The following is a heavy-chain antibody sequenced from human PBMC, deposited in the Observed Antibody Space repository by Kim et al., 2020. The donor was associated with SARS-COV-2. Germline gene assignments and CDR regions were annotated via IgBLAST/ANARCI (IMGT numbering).Heavy chain of an antibody. D-gene: IGHD5-18*01. Sequence: SVKVSCKASGGTFSSYAISWVRQAPGQGLEWMGGIIPIFGTANYAQKFQGRVTITADESTSTAYMELSSLRSEDTAVYYCARVGYSYGYGFGNYYYYGMDVWGQGTTVTVSS. J-gene: IGHJ6*02. V-gene: IGHV1-69*13. CDR2: IIPIFGTA. CDR1: GGTFSSYA. CDR3: ARVGYSYGYGFGNYYYYGMDV.